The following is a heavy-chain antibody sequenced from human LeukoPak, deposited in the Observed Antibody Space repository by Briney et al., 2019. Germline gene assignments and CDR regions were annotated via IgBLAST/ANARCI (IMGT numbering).Heavy chain of an antibody. CDR1: GFTFSSFS. CDR3: ARKRESSSSXXXGLAY. Sequence: PGGSLRLSCAASGFTFSSFSMIWVRQAPGKGLEWLSYISSGSGSIYYADSVKGRFTISRDNAKNSLYLQMNSLRAEDTAVYYCARKRESSSSXXXGLAYWGQGTLVTVSS. J-gene: IGHJ4*02. D-gene: IGHD6-13*01. CDR2: ISSGSGSI. V-gene: IGHV3-48*01.